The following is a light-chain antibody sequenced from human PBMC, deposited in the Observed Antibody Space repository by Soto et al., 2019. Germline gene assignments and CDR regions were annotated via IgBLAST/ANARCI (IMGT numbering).Light chain of an antibody. CDR2: DAS. V-gene: IGKV1-5*01. Sequence: GDRVIITCRASQSISTWLAWYQQKPGKDPKVLIYDASSLESGVPSRFSGSGSGAEFTLTIIRLQPDDYATYYCQQYSSYSAITFGGGNKVEIK. CDR3: QQYSSYSAIT. CDR1: QSISTW. J-gene: IGKJ4*01.